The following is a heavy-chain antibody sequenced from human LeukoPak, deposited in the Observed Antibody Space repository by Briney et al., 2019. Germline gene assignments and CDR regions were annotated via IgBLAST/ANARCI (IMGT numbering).Heavy chain of an antibody. J-gene: IGHJ6*03. Sequence: SETLSLTCAVYGGSFSGYYWSWIRQPPGKGLEWIGEINHSGSTNYNPSLKSRVTISVDTSKNQFSLKLSSVTAADTAVYYCARDYSYGSLYYYYYMDVWGKGTTVTVSS. CDR3: ARDYSYGSLYYYYYMDV. CDR2: INHSGST. CDR1: GGSFSGYY. D-gene: IGHD5-18*01. V-gene: IGHV4-34*01.